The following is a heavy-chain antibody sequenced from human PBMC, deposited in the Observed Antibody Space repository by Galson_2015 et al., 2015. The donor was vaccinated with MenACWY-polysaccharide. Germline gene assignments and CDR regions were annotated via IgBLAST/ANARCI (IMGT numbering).Heavy chain of an antibody. V-gene: IGHV3-49*04. CDR2: IKSKSYGATT. CDR3: TRDRLVFGFIYNFFGF. J-gene: IGHJ4*02. D-gene: IGHD2-2*02. CDR1: GFNFGDFP. Sequence: SLRLSCAASGFNFGDFPMSWVRQAPGKGLEWVASIKSKSYGATTHYAASVKGRFTISRDDSKNIAYLHMNSLKTEDTAVYYCTRDRLVFGFIYNFFGFWGQGTLVTVSS.